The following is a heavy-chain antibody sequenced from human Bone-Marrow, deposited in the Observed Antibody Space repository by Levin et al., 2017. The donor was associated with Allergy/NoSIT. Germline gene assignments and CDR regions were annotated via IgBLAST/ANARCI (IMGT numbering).Heavy chain of an antibody. CDR3: ARDLSRGYNYYYYTDV. CDR1: GFTFSYCA. D-gene: IGHD3-3*02. Sequence: GESLKISCAASGFTFSYCAMNWVRQAPVKGLEWVSYISGSSSKIEYADSVKGRVTISRDNAKNSLYLQMHSLRAEDTAVYYCARDLSRGYNYYYYTDVWGKGTTVTVSS. V-gene: IGHV3-48*01. CDR2: ISGSSSKI. J-gene: IGHJ6*03.